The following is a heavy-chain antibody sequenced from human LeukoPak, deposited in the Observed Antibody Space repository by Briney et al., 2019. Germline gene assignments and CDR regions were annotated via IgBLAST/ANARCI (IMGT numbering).Heavy chain of an antibody. CDR3: ARESDSSLTFIDY. CDR2: INPNSGGT. J-gene: IGHJ4*02. D-gene: IGHD4-11*01. Sequence: GASVKVSCKASGYTFTGYYMHWVRQAPGQGLEWMGWINPNSGGTNYAQKFQGRATMTRDTSISTAYMELSRLRSDDTAVYYCARESDSSLTFIDYWGQGTLVTVSS. V-gene: IGHV1-2*02. CDR1: GYTFTGYY.